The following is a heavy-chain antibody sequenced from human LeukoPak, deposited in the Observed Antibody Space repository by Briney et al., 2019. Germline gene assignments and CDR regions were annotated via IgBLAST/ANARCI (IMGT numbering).Heavy chain of an antibody. CDR1: GGSISTYY. V-gene: IGHV4-59*01. CDR2: FSYSGST. J-gene: IGHJ4*02. CDR3: ARTYSTSLVFDY. Sequence: SETLSLTCTVSGGSISTYYWNWIRQPPGKGLEWIGYFSYSGSTNHNPSLKGRVTISGDTSKNQFSLKLSSVTAADTGFYYCARTYSTSLVFDYWGQGILVTVSS. D-gene: IGHD6-6*01.